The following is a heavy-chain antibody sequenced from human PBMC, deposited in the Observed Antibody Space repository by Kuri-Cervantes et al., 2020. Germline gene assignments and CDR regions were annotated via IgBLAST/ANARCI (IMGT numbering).Heavy chain of an antibody. CDR3: ARNDTEKDAFDI. J-gene: IGHJ3*02. D-gene: IGHD3-9*01. CDR2: IYHSGST. V-gene: IGHV4-38-2*01. Sequence: SETLSLTCAVSGYSISSGYYWGWIRQPPGKGLEWIGSIYHSGSTYYNPSLKSRVTISVDKSKNQFSLKLSSVTAADTAVYYCARNDTEKDAFDIWGQGTMVTVSS. CDR1: GYSISSGYY.